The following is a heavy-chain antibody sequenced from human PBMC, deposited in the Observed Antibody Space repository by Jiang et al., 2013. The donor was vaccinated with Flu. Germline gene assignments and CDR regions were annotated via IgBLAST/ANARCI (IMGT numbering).Heavy chain of an antibody. D-gene: IGHD3-22*01. CDR2: IYYSGNT. V-gene: IGHV4-59*01. CDR3: ARVDYYDSSGYPTGYFDL. CDR1: GGSIRSYY. Sequence: GLVKPSETLSLTCAVSGGSIRSYYWTWIRQPPGKGLEWIGYIYYSGNTNYNPSLKSRVTISVDTSKNQFSLKLNSVTAADTAVYYCARVDYYDSSGYPTGYFDLWGRGTLVT. J-gene: IGHJ2*01.